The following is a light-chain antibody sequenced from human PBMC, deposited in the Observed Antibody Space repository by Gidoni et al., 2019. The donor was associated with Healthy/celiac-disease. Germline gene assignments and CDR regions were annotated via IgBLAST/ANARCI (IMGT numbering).Light chain of an antibody. CDR1: QGISSY. Sequence: VIWLTQSPSLLSASTGDRVTISCRVSQGISSYLAWYQQKPGKAPELLIYAASTLQSGVPSRFSGSGSGTDFTLTISSLQSEDFATYYCQQHYSYPYTFGEGTKVEIK. CDR2: AAS. V-gene: IGKV1D-8*01. J-gene: IGKJ4*01. CDR3: QQHYSYPYT.